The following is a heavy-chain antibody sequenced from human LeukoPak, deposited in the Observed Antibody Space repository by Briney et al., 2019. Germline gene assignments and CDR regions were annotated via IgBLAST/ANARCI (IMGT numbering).Heavy chain of an antibody. CDR2: INPNSGDT. D-gene: IGHD3-9*01. J-gene: IGHJ4*02. Sequence: ASVKVSCKASGYTFTGYYMHWVRQAPGQGLEWMGWINPNSGDTNYAQKFQGRVTITADESTSTAYMELSSLRSEDTAVYYCASSPYDILTGYYRYYFDYWGQGTLVTVSS. CDR1: GYTFTGYY. V-gene: IGHV1-2*02. CDR3: ASSPYDILTGYYRYYFDY.